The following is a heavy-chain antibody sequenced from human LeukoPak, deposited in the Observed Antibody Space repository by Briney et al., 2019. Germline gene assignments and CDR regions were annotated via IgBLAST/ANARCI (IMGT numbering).Heavy chain of an antibody. CDR2: IGTAGDT. CDR1: GFTFSNYD. Sequence: GGSLRLSCAASGFTFSNYDMHWVRQAAGKGLEWVSGIGTAGDTYYPASVKGRFTISRESAKSSLYLQINSLSAGDTAVYYCASSPAYSSSWYAIDNWGQGTLVTVSS. CDR3: ASSPAYSSSWYAIDN. V-gene: IGHV3-13*01. J-gene: IGHJ4*02. D-gene: IGHD6-13*01.